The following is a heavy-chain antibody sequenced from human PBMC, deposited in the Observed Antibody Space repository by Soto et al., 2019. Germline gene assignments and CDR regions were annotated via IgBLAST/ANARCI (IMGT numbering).Heavy chain of an antibody. Sequence: EVQLVESGGGLVQPGRSLRLSCTASGFTFGDYAMSWFRQAPGKGLEWVGFIRSKAYGGTTEYAASVKGRFTISRDDSKSIAYLQMNSLKTEDTAVYYCTKVLGSSSSDYFDYWGQGTLVTVSS. CDR2: IRSKAYGGTT. CDR3: TKVLGSSSSDYFDY. D-gene: IGHD6-6*01. CDR1: GFTFGDYA. V-gene: IGHV3-49*03. J-gene: IGHJ4*02.